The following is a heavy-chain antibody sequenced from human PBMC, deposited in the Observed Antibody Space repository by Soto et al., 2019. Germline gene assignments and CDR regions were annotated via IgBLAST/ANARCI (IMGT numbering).Heavy chain of an antibody. CDR2: IIPIFGTA. D-gene: IGHD5-18*01. Sequence: ASVKVSCKASGGTFSSYAISWVRQAPGQGLEWMGGIIPIFGTANYAQKFQGRATITADESTSTAYMELSSLRSEDTAVCYCARLYSYGSDYYYYGMDVWGQGTTVTV. J-gene: IGHJ6*02. CDR3: ARLYSYGSDYYYYGMDV. V-gene: IGHV1-69*13. CDR1: GGTFSSYA.